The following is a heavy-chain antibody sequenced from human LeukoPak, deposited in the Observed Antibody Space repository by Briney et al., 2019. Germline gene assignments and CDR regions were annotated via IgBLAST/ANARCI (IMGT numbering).Heavy chain of an antibody. CDR2: TYPGGDDT. CDR1: GYSFTSYF. CDR3: ARSKGSYSRGGMDV. Sequence: ASVKVSCKASGYSFTSYFIHWVRQAPGQGLEWMAITYPGGDDTSYAQRFRGRVTMTRDTSTSTLHMELSSLGSEDTAVCYCARSKGSYSRGGMDVWGQGTTVTVSS. V-gene: IGHV1-46*01. J-gene: IGHJ6*02. D-gene: IGHD2-21*01.